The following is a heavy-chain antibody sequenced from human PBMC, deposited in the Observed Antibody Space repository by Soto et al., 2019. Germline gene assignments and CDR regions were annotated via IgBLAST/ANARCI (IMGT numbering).Heavy chain of an antibody. J-gene: IGHJ6*02. D-gene: IGHD3-3*01. Sequence: PGGSLRLSCAASGFTYSSYAMHWVRQAPGKGLEWVAVISYDGSIKYFAVSVKGRFTISRDNSKNTLYLQVNSLRAEDTAVYYCASTHEYYDFWSGYRSNYYYYGMDVWGQGTTVTVSS. CDR2: ISYDGSIK. V-gene: IGHV3-30-3*01. CDR1: GFTYSSYA. CDR3: ASTHEYYDFWSGYRSNYYYYGMDV.